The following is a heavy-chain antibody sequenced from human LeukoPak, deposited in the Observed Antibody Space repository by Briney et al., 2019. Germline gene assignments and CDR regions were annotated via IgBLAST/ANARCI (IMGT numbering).Heavy chain of an antibody. CDR1: GFTFSNYW. Sequence: PGGSLRLSCAASGFTFSNYWMSWVRQAPGKGLEWVANIKQDGSEKYYVDSVKGRFTISRDNAKNSLHLQMNSLRVEDTAVYYCARDSGATFDYWGQGTLVTVSS. CDR2: IKQDGSEK. D-gene: IGHD1-26*01. CDR3: ARDSGATFDY. V-gene: IGHV3-7*01. J-gene: IGHJ4*02.